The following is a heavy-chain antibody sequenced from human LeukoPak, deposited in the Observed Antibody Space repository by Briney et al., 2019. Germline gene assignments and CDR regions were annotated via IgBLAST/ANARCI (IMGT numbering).Heavy chain of an antibody. D-gene: IGHD6-19*01. CDR2: MNPTSGST. CDR1: GYTFSSYD. J-gene: IGHJ3*02. Sequence: ASVKVSCKTSGYTFSSYDINWVRQASGQGLEWMGWMNPTSGSTAYAENSQTPVTMPRTPSITTAYMSLSSLQSDDTAVYYCARGPRGSGWAHDAFISGARGQWSPSLQ. CDR3: ARGPRGSGWAHDAFIS. V-gene: IGHV1-8*01.